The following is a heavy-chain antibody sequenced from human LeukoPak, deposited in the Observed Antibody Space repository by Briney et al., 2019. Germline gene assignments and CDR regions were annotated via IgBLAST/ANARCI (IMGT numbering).Heavy chain of an antibody. V-gene: IGHV4-4*02. CDR1: GVSITSGNW. Sequence: SGTLSLTCGVSGVSITSGNWWSWVHQPPGKGLEWIGEIYHSGSINYNPSLKSRVTISVDKSKNQFSLKLNSVTAADTAVYYCWHSGYESGLDYWGQGTLVTVSS. CDR2: IYHSGSI. D-gene: IGHD5-12*01. J-gene: IGHJ4*02. CDR3: WHSGYESGLDY.